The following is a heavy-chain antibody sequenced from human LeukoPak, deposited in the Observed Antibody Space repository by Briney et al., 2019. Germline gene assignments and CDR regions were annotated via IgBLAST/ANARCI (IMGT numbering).Heavy chain of an antibody. CDR2: IYSSGST. CDR3: ARVTVTFFDY. D-gene: IGHD4-17*01. V-gene: IGHV4-61*02. CDR1: GGSISSGSYY. J-gene: IGHJ4*02. Sequence: SETLSLTCSVSGGSISSGSYYWSWLRQPAGKGLEWIGRIYSSGSTDYNPSLKSRVTISVDTSKNQFSLKLSSVTAADTAVYYCARVTVTFFDYWGQGTLVTVSS.